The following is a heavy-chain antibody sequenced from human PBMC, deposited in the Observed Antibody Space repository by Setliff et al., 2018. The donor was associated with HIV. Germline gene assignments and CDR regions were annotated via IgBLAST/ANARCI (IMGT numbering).Heavy chain of an antibody. J-gene: IGHJ4*02. CDR2: INPNSGGT. D-gene: IGHD3-10*01. Sequence: ASVKVSCKASGYTFTGYYMHWVRQAPGQGLEWMGRINPNSGGTNYAQKFQGRVTMTRDTSISTAYMELSSLRAEDTAVYYCATDGSAFDRWGQGTLVTVSS. CDR3: ATDGSAFDR. CDR1: GYTFTGYY. V-gene: IGHV1-2*06.